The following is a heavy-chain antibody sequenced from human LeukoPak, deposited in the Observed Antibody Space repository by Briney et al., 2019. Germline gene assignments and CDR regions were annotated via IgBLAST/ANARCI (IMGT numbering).Heavy chain of an antibody. J-gene: IGHJ4*02. CDR2: IIPILGIA. V-gene: IGHV1-69*04. CDR1: GGTFSSYA. D-gene: IGHD3-10*01. CDR3: ARDDYYGLGSYYNSYYFDY. Sequence: GASVKVSCKASGGTFSSYAISWVRQAPGQGLEWMGRIIPILGIANYAQKFQGRVTITADKSTSTAYMELSSPRSEDTAVYYCARDDYYGLGSYYNSYYFDYWGQGTLVTVSS.